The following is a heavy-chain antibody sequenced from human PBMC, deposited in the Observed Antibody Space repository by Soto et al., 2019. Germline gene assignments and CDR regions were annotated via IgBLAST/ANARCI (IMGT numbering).Heavy chain of an antibody. CDR2: IYWDDNE. CDR3: VYRDFGDYFFQF. J-gene: IGHJ4*02. D-gene: IGHD4-17*01. CDR1: GFPLTTQGVH. Sequence: QITLKESGPSLVKPTQNLTLTCTFSGFPLTTQGVHVGWIRQPPGKALEWLALIYWDDNEVYSPSLKNRLTITKDTSKSQVVLRLATVDPVVTATYYCVYRDFGDYFFQFWGQGILVNVSS. V-gene: IGHV2-5*02.